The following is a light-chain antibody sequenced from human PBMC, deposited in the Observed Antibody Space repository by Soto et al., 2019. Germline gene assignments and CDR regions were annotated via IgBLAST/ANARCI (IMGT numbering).Light chain of an antibody. Sequence: EIVMTQSPATLSVSPGERATLSCRASRSVSSNLAWYQQKPGQAPRLLMYGASTRATGIPARFSGSGSGTEFTLTISSLQSEDFATYFCQQSYSPPFTFGPGTKVDIK. CDR2: GAS. CDR1: RSVSSN. V-gene: IGKV3-15*01. J-gene: IGKJ3*01. CDR3: QQSYSPPFT.